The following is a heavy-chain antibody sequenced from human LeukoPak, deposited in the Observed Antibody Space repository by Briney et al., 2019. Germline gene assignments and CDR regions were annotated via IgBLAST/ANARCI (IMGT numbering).Heavy chain of an antibody. V-gene: IGHV3-23*01. CDR3: AKDRIAVADYFDY. Sequence: PGGSLRLSCAASGSTFSSYGMSWVRQAPGKGLEWVSAISGSGGSTYYADSVKGRFTISRDNSKNTLYLQMNSLRAEDTAVYYCAKDRIAVADYFDYWGQGTLVTVSS. D-gene: IGHD6-19*01. CDR2: ISGSGGST. CDR1: GSTFSSYG. J-gene: IGHJ4*02.